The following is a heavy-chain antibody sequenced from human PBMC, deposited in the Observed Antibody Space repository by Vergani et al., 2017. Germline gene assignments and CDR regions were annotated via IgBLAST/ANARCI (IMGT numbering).Heavy chain of an antibody. CDR3: ARGSGIAAAGTGY. Sequence: QMQLVQSGAEVKKTGSSVKVSCKASGYTFTYRYLHWVRQAPGQALEWMGWITPFNGNTNYAQKFQDRVTITRDRSMSTAYMELSSLRSEDTAMYYCARGSGIAAAGTGYWGQGTTVTVSS. J-gene: IGHJ6*02. D-gene: IGHD6-13*01. V-gene: IGHV1-45*02. CDR2: ITPFNGNT. CDR1: GYTFTYRY.